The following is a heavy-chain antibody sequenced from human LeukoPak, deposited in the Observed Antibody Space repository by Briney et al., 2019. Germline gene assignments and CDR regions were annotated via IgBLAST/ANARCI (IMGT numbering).Heavy chain of an antibody. J-gene: IGHJ4*02. V-gene: IGHV3-30*01. CDR3: ARDGPMAAYYFDY. CDR1: GFTFISYA. CDR2: ISYDGSNK. Sequence: GGSLRLSCAASGFTFISYAMHWVRQAPGKGLEWVAVISYDGSNKYYADSVKGRFTISRDNSKNTLYLQMNSLRAEDTAVYYCARDGPMAAYYFDYWGQGTLVTVSS. D-gene: IGHD3-10*01.